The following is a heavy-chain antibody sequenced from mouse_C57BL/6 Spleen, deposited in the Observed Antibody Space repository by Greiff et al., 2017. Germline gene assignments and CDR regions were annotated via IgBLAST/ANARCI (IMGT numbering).Heavy chain of an antibody. CDR2: IYPGDGDT. Sequence: VQLQQSGAELVKPGASVKISCKASGYAFSSYWMNWVKQRPGKGLEWIGQIYPGDGDTNYNGKFKGKATLTADKSSSTAYMQLSSLTSEDSAVYFCARSVYGNYLYYAMDYWGQGTSVTVSS. V-gene: IGHV1-80*01. D-gene: IGHD2-1*01. CDR1: GYAFSSYW. CDR3: ARSVYGNYLYYAMDY. J-gene: IGHJ4*01.